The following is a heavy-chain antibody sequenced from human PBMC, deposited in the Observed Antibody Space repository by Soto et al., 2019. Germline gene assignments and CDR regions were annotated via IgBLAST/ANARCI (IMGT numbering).Heavy chain of an antibody. CDR2: IVVGSGNT. V-gene: IGHV1-58*02. CDR3: ARDYNDFWSGHFDY. Sequence: ASVKVSCKASGFTFTSSAMQWVRQARGQRLEWIGWIVVGSGNTNYAQKFQERVTITRDMSTSTAYMELSSLRSDDTAVYYCARDYNDFWSGHFDYWGQGALVTVSS. CDR1: GFTFTSSA. D-gene: IGHD3-3*01. J-gene: IGHJ4*02.